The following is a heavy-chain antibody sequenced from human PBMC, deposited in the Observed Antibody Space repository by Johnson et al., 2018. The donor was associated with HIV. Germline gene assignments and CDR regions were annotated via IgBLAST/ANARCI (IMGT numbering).Heavy chain of an antibody. CDR1: GFTFSTYW. Sequence: MQLVESGGGLVQPGGSLRLSCTASGFTFSTYWMSWVRQAPGKGLEWVANIKQDGSEKYYVDSVKGRFTISRDNAKNSLYLQMNSLRAEDTAVYYCARGYSGSDDAFDIWGQGTMVTVSS. CDR3: ARGYSGSDDAFDI. CDR2: IKQDGSEK. V-gene: IGHV3-7*04. J-gene: IGHJ3*02. D-gene: IGHD1-26*01.